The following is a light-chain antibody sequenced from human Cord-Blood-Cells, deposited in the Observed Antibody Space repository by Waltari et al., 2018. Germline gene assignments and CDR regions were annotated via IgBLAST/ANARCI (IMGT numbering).Light chain of an antibody. V-gene: IGKV3-11*01. CDR3: QQRSNWPT. CDR1: QSVSSY. J-gene: IGKJ1*01. CDR2: DAS. Sequence: EIVLTQSPATLPLSPGARATLSCRASQSVSSYLAWYQQKPGQAPRLLIYDASNRATGIPARFSGSGSGTDFTLTISSLEPEDFAVYYCQQRSNWPTFGQGTKVEIK.